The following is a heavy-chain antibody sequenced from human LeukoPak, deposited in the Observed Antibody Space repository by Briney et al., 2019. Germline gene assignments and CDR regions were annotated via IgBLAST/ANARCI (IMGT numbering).Heavy chain of an antibody. V-gene: IGHV5-10-1*01. CDR3: ASLTFHYYDSSGYSSRDY. J-gene: IGHJ4*02. D-gene: IGHD3-22*01. CDR2: IDPSDSYT. Sequence: PGESLKISCKGSGYSFTSYWISWVRQMPGKGLEWMGRIDPSDSYTNYSPSFQGHVTISADKSISTAYLQWSSLKASDTAMYYCASLTFHYYDSSGYSSRDYWGQGTLVTVSS. CDR1: GYSFTSYW.